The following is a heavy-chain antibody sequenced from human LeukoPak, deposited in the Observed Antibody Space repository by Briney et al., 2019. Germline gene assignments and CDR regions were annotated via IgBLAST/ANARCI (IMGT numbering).Heavy chain of an antibody. V-gene: IGHV3-30*04. CDR1: GFAFGDFA. Sequence: PGGSLRLSCEGFGFAFGDFAFPWVRQSPGKGLEWVAVISYDAKIRSYADSVKGRFSISRDNSKNTVYLEMKSLKSEETAMYYCARDAGNEGGVAADSWGPGTLVTVSS. CDR2: ISYDAKIR. J-gene: IGHJ4*02. D-gene: IGHD1-1*01. CDR3: ARDAGNEGGVAADS.